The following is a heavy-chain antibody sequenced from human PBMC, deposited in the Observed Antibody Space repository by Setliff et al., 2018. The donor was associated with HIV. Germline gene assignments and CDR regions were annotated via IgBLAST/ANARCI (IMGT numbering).Heavy chain of an antibody. CDR2: INPNSDDT. D-gene: IGHD3-3*01. V-gene: IGHV1-2*02. Sequence: VKVSCKASGYTFTGYYIHWVRQAPGQGLEWMGWINPNSDDTIYAQTFQGRVTMTRDTSTSTAYMELSRLRSDDTAVYYCARTEYFDFWSGPRGFDPWGQGTLVTVSS. J-gene: IGHJ5*02. CDR3: ARTEYFDFWSGPRGFDP. CDR1: GYTFTGYY.